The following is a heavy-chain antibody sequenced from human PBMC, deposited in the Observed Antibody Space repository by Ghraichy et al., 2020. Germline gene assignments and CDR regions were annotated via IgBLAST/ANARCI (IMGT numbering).Heavy chain of an antibody. J-gene: IGHJ5*02. CDR2: LYNSGST. CDR3: CIGSGWTTDL. V-gene: IGHV4-59*01. Sequence: SETLSLTCTVSGDSISNYYLSWIRQPPGQGLEWIGTLYNSGSTNYNPSLKSRLTISADTTKNQFSLRLTSATAADTAVYYCCIGSGWTTDLWGQGTLVTVS. D-gene: IGHD6-19*01. CDR1: GDSISNYY.